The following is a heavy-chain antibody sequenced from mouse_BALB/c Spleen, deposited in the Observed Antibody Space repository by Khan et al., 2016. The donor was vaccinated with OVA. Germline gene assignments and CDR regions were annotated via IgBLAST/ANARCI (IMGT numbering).Heavy chain of an antibody. J-gene: IGHJ2*01. CDR3: ARSVTMTTVVATDFDY. V-gene: IGHV3-2*02. D-gene: IGHD1-1*01. CDR2: ISYSGRT. Sequence: EVKLLESGPGLVKPSQSLSLTCTVTGYSITSDYAWNWIRQFPGNKLEWVGYISYSGRTSYNPSLKSRISITRDTSKNQFFLQLSSVTTEDTATYYCARSVTMTTVVATDFDYWGQGTTLTVSS. CDR1: GYSITSDYA.